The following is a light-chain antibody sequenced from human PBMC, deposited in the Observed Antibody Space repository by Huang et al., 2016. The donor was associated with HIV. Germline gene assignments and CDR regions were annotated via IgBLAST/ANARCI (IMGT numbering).Light chain of an antibody. J-gene: IGKJ3*01. V-gene: IGKV3-15*01. CDR3: QQYNNWPPGT. CDR2: GAS. CDR1: QSVSSN. Sequence: EIVMTQSPATLSVSPGERDTLSCRASQSVSSNLAWYQQKPGQAPRLLIYGASTRATGIPARFSGSGSGTEFTLTISSLQSEDFAVYYCQQYNNWPPGTFGPGTKVDIK.